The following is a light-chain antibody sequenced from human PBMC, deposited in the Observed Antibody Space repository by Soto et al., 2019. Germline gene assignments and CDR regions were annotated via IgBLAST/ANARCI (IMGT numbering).Light chain of an antibody. Sequence: LTQPASVSGSPGQSITISCTGTSSDVGGYNYVSWYQQHPGKAPKLMIYEVSNRPSGVSNRFSGSKSGNTASLTISGLQAEDEADYYCSSYTSSSTYVFGTGTKVTVL. J-gene: IGLJ1*01. CDR3: SSYTSSSTYV. CDR2: EVS. V-gene: IGLV2-14*01. CDR1: SSDVGGYNY.